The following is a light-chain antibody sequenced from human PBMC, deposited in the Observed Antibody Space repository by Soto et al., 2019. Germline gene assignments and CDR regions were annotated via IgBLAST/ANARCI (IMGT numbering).Light chain of an antibody. V-gene: IGLV2-14*01. CDR3: SSYTTSSTLVV. CDR2: EVS. J-gene: IGLJ7*01. CDR1: SSDVGGYNF. Sequence: ALTQPASVSGSPGQSITISCTGTSSDVGGYNFVSWYQQHPGKAPKLMIYEVSNRPSGVSNRFSGSKSGNTASLTISGLQAEDEANYYCSSYTTSSTLVVFGGGTQLTVL.